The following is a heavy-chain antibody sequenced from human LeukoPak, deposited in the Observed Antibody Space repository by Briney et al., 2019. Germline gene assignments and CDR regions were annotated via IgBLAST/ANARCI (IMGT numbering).Heavy chain of an antibody. CDR1: GYTFTGFY. CDR3: ARVELELLGAFDI. V-gene: IGHV1-2*02. D-gene: IGHD1-7*01. CDR2: INPNSGGT. Sequence: ASVKVSCKASGYTFTGFYIHWVRQAPGQGLEWMGWINPNSGGTKYAQKFQGRVTMTRDTSISTAYMELSRLRSDDTAVYYCARVELELLGAFDIWGQGTMVTVSS. J-gene: IGHJ3*02.